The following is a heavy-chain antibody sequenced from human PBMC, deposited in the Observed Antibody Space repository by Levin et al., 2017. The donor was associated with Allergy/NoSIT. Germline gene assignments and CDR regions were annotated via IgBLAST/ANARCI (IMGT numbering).Heavy chain of an antibody. D-gene: IGHD3-22*01. J-gene: IGHJ4*02. CDR2: IYTTGST. Sequence: NASETLSLTCTVSRGSISNYYWSWIRQPAGKGLEWIGRIYTTGSTDYNPSLKSRVTMSVDTSKSHFSLQLTSMTAADTAVYYCAREHRDYVGDGYYYGCWGQGTLVTVSS. CDR3: AREHRDYVGDGYYYGC. CDR1: RGSISNYY. V-gene: IGHV4-4*07.